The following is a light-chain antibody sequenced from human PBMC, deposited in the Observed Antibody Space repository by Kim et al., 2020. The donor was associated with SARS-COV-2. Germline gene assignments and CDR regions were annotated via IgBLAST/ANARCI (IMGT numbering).Light chain of an antibody. CDR1: SSDVGGYNY. V-gene: IGLV2-14*03. J-gene: IGLJ2*01. CDR3: SSYTSTTTRV. Sequence: QSALTQPASVSGSPGQSITISCTGTSSDVGGYNYVSWYQQHPGKAPKLLIFDVSRRPSGVSYRFSGSKSGNTASLTISGLQAEDEADYYCSSYTSTTTRVFGGGTQLT. CDR2: DVS.